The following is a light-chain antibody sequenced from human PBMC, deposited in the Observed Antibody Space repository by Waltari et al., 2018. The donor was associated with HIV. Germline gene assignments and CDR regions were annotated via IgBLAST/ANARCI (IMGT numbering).Light chain of an antibody. CDR2: KAS. V-gene: IGKV1-5*03. Sequence: DIQMTQSPSTLSASVGDRVTITCRASQSISGWLAWYQQKPGKAPKLLIYKASSLESGVPSRFSGNGFGTEFTLTISSLQPDDFATYYCQQYNLYSWTFGQGTKVESK. CDR1: QSISGW. CDR3: QQYNLYSWT. J-gene: IGKJ1*01.